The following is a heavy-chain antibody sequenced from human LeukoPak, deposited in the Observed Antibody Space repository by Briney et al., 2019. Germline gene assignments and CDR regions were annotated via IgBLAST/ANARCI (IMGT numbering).Heavy chain of an antibody. D-gene: IGHD3-9*01. Sequence: SETLSLTCTVSGGSSSSYYWSWIRQPPGKGLEWIGYIYYSGSTNYNPSLKSRVTISVDTSKNQFSLKLSSVTAADTAVYYCASMGDIYSYFDYWGQGTLVTVSS. CDR2: IYYSGST. J-gene: IGHJ4*02. CDR3: ASMGDIYSYFDY. V-gene: IGHV4-59*01. CDR1: GGSSSSYY.